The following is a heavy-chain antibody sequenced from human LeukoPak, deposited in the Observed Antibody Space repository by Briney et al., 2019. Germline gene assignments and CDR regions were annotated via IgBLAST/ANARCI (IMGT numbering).Heavy chain of an antibody. CDR1: GFTFSSYW. Sequence: PGGSLRLSCAASGFTFSSYWMSWVRQAPGKGLEWVANIKQDGSEKYYVDSVKGRFTISRDNAKNSLYLQMNSLRAEDTAVYYCARDPYDFWSGYYGNDYWGQGTLVTVSS. J-gene: IGHJ4*02. CDR3: ARDPYDFWSGYYGNDY. D-gene: IGHD3-3*01. CDR2: IKQDGSEK. V-gene: IGHV3-7*01.